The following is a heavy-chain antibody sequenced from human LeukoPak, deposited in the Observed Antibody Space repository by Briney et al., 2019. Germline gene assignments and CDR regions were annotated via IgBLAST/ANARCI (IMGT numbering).Heavy chain of an antibody. J-gene: IGHJ4*02. V-gene: IGHV3-30*02. Sequence: GGSLRLSCAASGFTFSSYGMHWVSQAPGKGLEWVAFIRYEGSNKYYADSVKGRFTISRDNSKNTLNLQMNSLRAEDTAVYYCAKDSSGNIDYWGQGTLVTVSS. CDR1: GFTFSSYG. CDR2: IRYEGSNK. D-gene: IGHD6-19*01. CDR3: AKDSSGNIDY.